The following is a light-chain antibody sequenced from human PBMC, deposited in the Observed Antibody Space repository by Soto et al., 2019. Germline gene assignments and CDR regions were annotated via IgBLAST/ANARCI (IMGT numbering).Light chain of an antibody. Sequence: QSALTQPPSVSGAPGQRVTISCTGSSSNIGAGYHVHWYRHTPGTAPKVLIYGNTNRPSGVPDRFSGSRSGSSASLAITGLQDEDDGDYYCQSYDPSLSGSVFGGGTKLTVL. CDR2: GNT. CDR1: SSNIGAGYH. V-gene: IGLV1-40*01. J-gene: IGLJ2*01. CDR3: QSYDPSLSGSV.